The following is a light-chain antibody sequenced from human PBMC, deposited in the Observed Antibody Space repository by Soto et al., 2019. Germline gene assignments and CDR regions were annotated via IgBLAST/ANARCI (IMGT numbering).Light chain of an antibody. V-gene: IGKV3-15*01. CDR1: QSVYSN. CDR3: QQYNNWPLFT. J-gene: IGKJ3*01. CDR2: GAS. Sequence: EIVVTQSPATLSVSPGERATLSCRASQSVYSNLAWYQQKPGQAPRLLIYGASTRATGIPARFSGSGSATEFTLTISSLQSEYFAVYYCQQYNNWPLFTFGPGTKVDIK.